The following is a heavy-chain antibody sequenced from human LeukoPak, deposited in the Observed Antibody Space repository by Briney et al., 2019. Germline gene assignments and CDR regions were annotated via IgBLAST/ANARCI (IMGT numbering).Heavy chain of an antibody. CDR1: GYTFTGYY. J-gene: IGHJ5*02. D-gene: IGHD2-2*01. CDR3: ARRVEYCSSTSCPFNWFDP. CDR2: IIPIFGTA. V-gene: IGHV1-69*06. Sequence: SVKVSCKASGYTFTGYYMHWVRQAPGQGLEWMGGIIPIFGTANYAQKFQGRVTITADKSTSTAYMELSSLRSEDTAVYYCARRVEYCSSTSCPFNWFDPWGQGTLVTVSS.